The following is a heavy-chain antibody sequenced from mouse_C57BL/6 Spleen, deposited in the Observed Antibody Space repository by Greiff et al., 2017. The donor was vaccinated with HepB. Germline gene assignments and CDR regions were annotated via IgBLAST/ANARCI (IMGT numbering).Heavy chain of an antibody. CDR3: ARSELRPTITTVVHAMDY. CDR2: INPNYGTT. J-gene: IGHJ4*01. V-gene: IGHV1-39*01. CDR1: GYSFTDYN. D-gene: IGHD1-1*01. Sequence: EVQLQQSGPELVKPGASVKISCKASGYSFTDYNMNWVKQSNGKSLEWIGVINPNYGTTSYNQKFKGKATLTVDQSSSTAYMQLNSLTSEDSAVYYCARSELRPTITTVVHAMDYWGQGTSVTVSS.